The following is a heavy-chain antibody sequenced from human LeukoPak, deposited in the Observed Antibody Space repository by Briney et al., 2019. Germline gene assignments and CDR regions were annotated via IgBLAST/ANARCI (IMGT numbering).Heavy chain of an antibody. CDR1: GGTFSSYA. CDR2: IIPIFGTA. CDR3: AKSEMYCYGGICYPFYYMDV. D-gene: IGHD2-15*01. V-gene: IGHV1-69*06. Sequence: GASVKVSCKASGGTFSSYAISWVRQAPGQGLEWMGGIIPIFGTANYAQKFQGRVTITADKSTSTAYMELSSLRSEDTAVYYCAKSEMYCYGGICYPFYYMDVWGKGTTVTVSS. J-gene: IGHJ6*03.